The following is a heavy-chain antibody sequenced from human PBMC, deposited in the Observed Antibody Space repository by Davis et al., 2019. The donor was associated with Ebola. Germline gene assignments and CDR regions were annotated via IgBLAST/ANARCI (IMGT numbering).Heavy chain of an antibody. CDR3: ARAHYYDSSGYYAY. V-gene: IGHV1-3*01. J-gene: IGHJ4*02. D-gene: IGHD3-22*01. CDR1: GYTFTSYA. CDR2: INAGNGNT. Sequence: AASVKVSCKASGYTFTSYAMHWVRQAPGQRLEWMGWINAGNGNTKYSQKFQGRVTMTTDTSTSTAYMELRSLRSDDTAVYYCARAHYYDSSGYYAYWGQGTLVTVSS.